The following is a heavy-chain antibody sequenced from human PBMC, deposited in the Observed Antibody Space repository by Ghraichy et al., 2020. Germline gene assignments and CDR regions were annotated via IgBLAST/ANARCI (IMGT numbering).Heavy chain of an antibody. Sequence: GGSLRLSCAASGFTFSSYTMTWVRQAPGKGLEWVSSIGSDTIYYADSVKGRFTISRDNAKNSLYLQMHSLRAEDTALYYCAREYYDRSGDFQHWGQGTLVSVSS. V-gene: IGHV3-21*01. CDR3: AREYYDRSGDFQH. CDR2: IGSDTI. D-gene: IGHD3-22*01. J-gene: IGHJ1*01. CDR1: GFTFSSYT.